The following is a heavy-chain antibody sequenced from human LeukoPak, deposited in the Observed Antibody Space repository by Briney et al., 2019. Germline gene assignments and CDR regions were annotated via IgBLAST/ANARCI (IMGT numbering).Heavy chain of an antibody. CDR1: GGSISSSSYY. CDR3: ARVPYDSSGYYSDYYYGMDV. V-gene: IGHV4-39*07. CDR2: IYYSGST. J-gene: IGHJ6*02. D-gene: IGHD3-22*01. Sequence: SETLSLTCTVSGGSISSSSYYWGWIRQPPGKGLEWIGSIYYSGSTYYNPSLKSRVTISVDTSKNQFSLKLRSVTAADTAVYYCARVPYDSSGYYSDYYYGMDVWGQGTTVTVSS.